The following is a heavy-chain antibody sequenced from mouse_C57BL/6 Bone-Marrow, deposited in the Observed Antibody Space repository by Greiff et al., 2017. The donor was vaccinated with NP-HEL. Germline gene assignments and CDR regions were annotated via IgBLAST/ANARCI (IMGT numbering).Heavy chain of an antibody. CDR1: GYTFTSYW. CDR3: ARRRGSSAWFAY. V-gene: IGHV1-55*01. CDR2: IYPGSGST. D-gene: IGHD3-2*02. Sequence: QVQLQQSGAELVKPGASVKMSCKASGYTFTSYWITWVKQRPGQGLEWIGDIYPGSGSTNYNEKFKSKATLTVDTSSSTAYMQLSSLTSEDSAVYYCARRRGSSAWFAYWGQGTLVTVSA. J-gene: IGHJ3*01.